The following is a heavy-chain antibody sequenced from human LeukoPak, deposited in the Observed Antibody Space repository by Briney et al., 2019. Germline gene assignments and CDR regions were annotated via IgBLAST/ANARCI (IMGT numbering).Heavy chain of an antibody. CDR1: GGSISSYY. CDR2: IYYSGST. CDR3: ARDRAVAGSFDY. V-gene: IGHV4-59*01. J-gene: IGHJ4*02. D-gene: IGHD6-19*01. Sequence: SETLSLTCTVSGGSISSYYWSWIRQPPGKGLGWIGYIYYSGSTNYNPSLKSRVTISVDTSKNQFSLKLSSVTAADTAVYYCARDRAVAGSFDYWGQGTLVTVSS.